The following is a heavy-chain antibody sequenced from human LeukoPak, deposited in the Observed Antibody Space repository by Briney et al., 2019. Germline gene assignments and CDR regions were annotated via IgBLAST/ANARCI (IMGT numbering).Heavy chain of an antibody. CDR3: ARGRGYSYGNFDY. CDR1: GGTFSSYA. D-gene: IGHD5-18*01. CDR2: IIPIFGTA. V-gene: IGHV1-69*13. Sequence: ASVKVSCKASGGTFSSYAISWVRQAPGQGLEWMGGIIPIFGTANYAQKFQGRVTITADESTSTAYMELSSLSSEDTAVYYCARGRGYSYGNFDYWGQGTLVTVSS. J-gene: IGHJ4*02.